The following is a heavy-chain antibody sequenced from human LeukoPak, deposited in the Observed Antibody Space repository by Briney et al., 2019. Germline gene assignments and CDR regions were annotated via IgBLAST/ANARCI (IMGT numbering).Heavy chain of an antibody. V-gene: IGHV3-23*01. D-gene: IGHD6-13*01. Sequence: GSLRLSCAASGFTFSRYAMGWVRQAPGRGLEWVSGIRGSGGITYYADSVKGRFTISRDNSKNTLYLQMNSLRAEDTAAYHCAKVGYSSSWYYFDYWGQGTLVTVSA. CDR2: IRGSGGIT. CDR1: GFTFSRYA. J-gene: IGHJ4*02. CDR3: AKVGYSSSWYYFDY.